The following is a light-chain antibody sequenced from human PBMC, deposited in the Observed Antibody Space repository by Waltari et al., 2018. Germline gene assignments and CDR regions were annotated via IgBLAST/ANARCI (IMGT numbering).Light chain of an antibody. J-gene: IGKJ2*01. Sequence: EIVLTQSPATLSLSPGETATLSCRASQSVGTYLAWYQQKPGQSPRLLLYDASNRATGIPDRFRGSGSGTDFTLTISSLEPEDFALYYCQQRSSWTPHTFGQGARLEIK. V-gene: IGKV3-11*01. CDR2: DAS. CDR3: QQRSSWTPHT. CDR1: QSVGTY.